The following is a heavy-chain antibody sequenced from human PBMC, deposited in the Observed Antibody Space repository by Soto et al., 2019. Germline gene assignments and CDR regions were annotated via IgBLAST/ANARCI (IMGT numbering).Heavy chain of an antibody. D-gene: IGHD2-21*02. Sequence: QVQLVQSGAEVKKPGSSVKVSCKASGGTFSSYAISWVRQAPGQGLEWMGGIIPIFGTANYAQKFQGRVTITADESSSAAYMELSSRRSEDTAVYYCARGGYIVVVTASPGYGMDGWGQGTTVTVSS. CDR3: ARGGYIVVVTASPGYGMDG. J-gene: IGHJ6*02. V-gene: IGHV1-69*01. CDR2: IIPIFGTA. CDR1: GGTFSSYA.